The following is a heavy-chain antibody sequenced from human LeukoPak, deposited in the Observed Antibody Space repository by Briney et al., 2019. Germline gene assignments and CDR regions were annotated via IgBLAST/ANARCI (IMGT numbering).Heavy chain of an antibody. CDR1: GFTVSSNY. J-gene: IGHJ4*02. Sequence: GGSLRLSCAASGFTVSSNYMSWVRQAPGKGLEWVSVISGSGGTTYYADSVKGRFTISRDNSKNTVYLQMNSLRAEDTAVYYCAKLGSGTYANFDYWGQGTLVTVSS. CDR2: ISGSGGTT. CDR3: AKLGSGTYANFDY. V-gene: IGHV3-23*01. D-gene: IGHD1-26*01.